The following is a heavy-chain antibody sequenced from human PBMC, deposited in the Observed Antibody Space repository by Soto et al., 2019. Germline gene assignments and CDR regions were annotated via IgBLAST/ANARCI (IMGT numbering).Heavy chain of an antibody. CDR2: ISYGSTYI. Sequence: PGGSLRLSCAASGLTFSDHTMNWVRQAPGKGLEWVSSISYGSTYIYFADSVKGRFTISRDNAKKSLYLQMNSLRVEDTAVYYCARQRLGYYFDYWGQGALVTVSS. D-gene: IGHD6-25*01. V-gene: IGHV3-21*01. CDR3: ARQRLGYYFDY. CDR1: GLTFSDHT. J-gene: IGHJ4*02.